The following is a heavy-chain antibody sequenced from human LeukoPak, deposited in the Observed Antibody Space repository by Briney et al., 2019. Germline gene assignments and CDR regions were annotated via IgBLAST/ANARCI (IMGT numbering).Heavy chain of an antibody. D-gene: IGHD1-26*01. J-gene: IGHJ4*02. CDR1: GFTFRTYS. CDR3: ARIIGISGTYPTDY. Sequence: GGSLRLSCAASGFTFRTYSMNWVRQAPGKGLEWFSSISSTSTYIYYADSMKGRFIISRDNARNSLYLEMNSLRAEDTAVYYCARIIGISGTYPTDYWGQGTLVTVSS. V-gene: IGHV3-21*06. CDR2: ISSTSTYI.